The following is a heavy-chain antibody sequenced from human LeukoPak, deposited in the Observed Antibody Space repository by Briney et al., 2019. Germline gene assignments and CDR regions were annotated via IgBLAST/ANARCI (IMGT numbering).Heavy chain of an antibody. V-gene: IGHV3-74*01. CDR2: INSDGSST. J-gene: IGHJ6*03. CDR1: GFTFSSYW. Sequence: GGSLRLSCAASGFTFSSYWMHWVRQAPGKGLVWVSRINSDGSSTSYADSVKGRFTISRDNAKNTLYLQMNSLRAEDTAVYYCARSNEAARYYYYYMDVWGKGTTVTVSS. CDR3: ARSNEAARYYYYYMDV. D-gene: IGHD6-6*01.